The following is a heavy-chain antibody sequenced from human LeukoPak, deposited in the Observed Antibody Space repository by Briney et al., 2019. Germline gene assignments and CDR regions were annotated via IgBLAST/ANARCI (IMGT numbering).Heavy chain of an antibody. CDR2: IYHSGST. Sequence: PSETLSLTCGVSGDSISSTNWWSWVRQPPGKGLEWIGEIYHSGSTNYNPSLKSRVTISVDKSKNQFSLNLSSVTAADTAVYYCAREYTSGWKHFDYWGQGTLVTVSS. CDR1: GDSISSTNW. CDR3: AREYTSGWKHFDY. V-gene: IGHV4-4*02. D-gene: IGHD6-19*01. J-gene: IGHJ4*02.